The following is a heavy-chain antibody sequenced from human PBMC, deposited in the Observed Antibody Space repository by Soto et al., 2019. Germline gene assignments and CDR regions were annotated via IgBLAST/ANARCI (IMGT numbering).Heavy chain of an antibody. CDR3: AFLGGYYGMDV. V-gene: IGHV3-30-3*01. D-gene: IGHD3-16*01. CDR1: GFTFSSYA. CDR2: ISYDGSNK. J-gene: IGHJ6*02. Sequence: VQLVESGGGVVQPGRSLRLSCAASGFTFSSYAMHWVRQAPGKGLGWVALISYDGSNKYYADSVKGRFTISRDNSKNTLYLQMNSLRAEDTAVYSCAFLGGYYGMDVWGQGTTVTVPS.